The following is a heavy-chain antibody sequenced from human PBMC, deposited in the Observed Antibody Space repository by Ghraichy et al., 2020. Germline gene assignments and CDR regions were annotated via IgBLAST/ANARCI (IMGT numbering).Heavy chain of an antibody. CDR3: ARGRRYYYGSGSYPDP. J-gene: IGHJ5*02. CDR1: GGSFSGYY. Sequence: SETLSLTCAVYGGSFSGYYWSWIRQPPGKGLEWIGEINHSGSTNYNPSLKSRVTISVDTSKNQFALKLSSVTAADTAVYYCARGRRYYYGSGSYPDPWGQGTLVTVSS. V-gene: IGHV4-34*01. CDR2: INHSGST. D-gene: IGHD3-10*01.